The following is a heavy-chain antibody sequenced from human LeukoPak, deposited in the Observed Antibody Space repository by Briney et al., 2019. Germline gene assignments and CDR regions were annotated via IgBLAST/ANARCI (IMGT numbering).Heavy chain of an antibody. D-gene: IGHD3-16*01. Sequence: PSETLSLTCTVSGGSISSSSYYWGWIRQPPGKGLEWIGSIYYSGSTYYNPSLKSRVTISVDTSKNQFSLKLSSVTAADTDVYYCARCYIMINWFDPWGQGTLVTVSS. J-gene: IGHJ5*02. CDR2: IYYSGST. CDR3: ARCYIMINWFDP. CDR1: GGSISSSSYY. V-gene: IGHV4-39*01.